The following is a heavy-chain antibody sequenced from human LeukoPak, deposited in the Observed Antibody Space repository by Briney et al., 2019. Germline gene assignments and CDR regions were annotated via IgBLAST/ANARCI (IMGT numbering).Heavy chain of an antibody. V-gene: IGHV3-30*18. CDR2: ISNDGSNK. CDR1: GVTFIGYG. Sequence: GGSLRLSCAASGVTFIGYGMHWVRQAPGKGLEWVAFISNDGSNKHYADSVKGRFTISRDNSKNTLYLQMNSLRAEDTAVYYCAKDLTGVNYCLDQWGQGTLVIVSS. CDR3: AKDLTGVNYCLDQ. J-gene: IGHJ4*02. D-gene: IGHD1-7*01.